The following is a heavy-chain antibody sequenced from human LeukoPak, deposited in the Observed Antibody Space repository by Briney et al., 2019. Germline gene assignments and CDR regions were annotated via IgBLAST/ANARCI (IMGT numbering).Heavy chain of an antibody. Sequence: ASVKVSCKASGYTFTSYDINWVRQATGQGLEWMGWMDPNSGNTGYAQKFQGRVTITRNTSISTAYMELSSLRSEDTAVYYCARGGRHTDGAFDIWGQGTMVTVSS. CDR2: MDPNSGNT. J-gene: IGHJ3*02. CDR3: ARGGRHTDGAFDI. CDR1: GYTFTSYD. D-gene: IGHD2-15*01. V-gene: IGHV1-8*03.